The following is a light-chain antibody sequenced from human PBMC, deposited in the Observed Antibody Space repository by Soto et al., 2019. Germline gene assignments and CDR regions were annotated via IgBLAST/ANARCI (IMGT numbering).Light chain of an antibody. CDR3: QQYNNWPPIT. Sequence: EIVKTQSPPTLSVSPGQRATISCRASQSVSSNLAWYQQKPGQAPRLLIYGASTRATGIPARFSGSGSGTDFTLTISSLQSEDFAVYYCQQYNNWPPITFGGGTKVDIK. V-gene: IGKV3-15*01. J-gene: IGKJ4*01. CDR1: QSVSSN. CDR2: GAS.